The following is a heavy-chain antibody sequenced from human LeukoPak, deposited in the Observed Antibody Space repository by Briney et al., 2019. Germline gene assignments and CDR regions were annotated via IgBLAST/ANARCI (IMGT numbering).Heavy chain of an antibody. V-gene: IGHV5-51*01. CDR1: GYSFTSYW. D-gene: IGHD3-22*01. J-gene: IGHJ4*02. Sequence: GESLKISCKGSGYSFTSYWIGWVRQMPGKGLEWMGIIYPGDSDTRYSPSFQGQVTISADKSITSVYLQWSSLKASDTAIYYCARLREGYYRPLDYWGQGTVVTVSA. CDR3: ARLREGYYRPLDY. CDR2: IYPGDSDT.